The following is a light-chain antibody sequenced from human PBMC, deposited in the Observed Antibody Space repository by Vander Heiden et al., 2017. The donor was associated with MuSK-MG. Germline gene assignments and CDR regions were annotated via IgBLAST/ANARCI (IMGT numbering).Light chain of an antibody. Sequence: TVLTQSPLSLPVTPGEPASISCRSSHSLLHRNGYNYLAWYLQNQRQSHQLRIYLGTRRACGVPDSCSGSGSGTDFTLKISREEAEDVGVYYCMQDLQPRTFGQGTKLELK. J-gene: IGKJ2*01. V-gene: IGKV2-28*01. CDR2: LGT. CDR3: MQDLQPRT. CDR1: HSLLHRNGYNY.